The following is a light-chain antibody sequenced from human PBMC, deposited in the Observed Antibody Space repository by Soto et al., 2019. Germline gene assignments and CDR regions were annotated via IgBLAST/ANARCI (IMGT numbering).Light chain of an antibody. Sequence: ELVLTQSPGTLSLSPGERATLSCRASQSVSNNYLAWYQQKPGQAPRLLIYGASNRATGIPDRFSGSGSGKDFTLTISRLEPEDFAVYYCQQYGSSGTFGQGTKVESK. J-gene: IGKJ1*01. CDR3: QQYGSSGT. CDR1: QSVSNNY. CDR2: GAS. V-gene: IGKV3-20*01.